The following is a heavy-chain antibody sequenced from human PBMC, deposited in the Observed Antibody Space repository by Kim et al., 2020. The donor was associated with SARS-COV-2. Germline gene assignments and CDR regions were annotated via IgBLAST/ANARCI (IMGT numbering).Heavy chain of an antibody. CDR3: AGRKRPSGGPFDS. CDR2: VYYSGST. J-gene: IGHJ4*02. Sequence: SETLSLTCTVSGGPFTSYFWSWIRQPPGKGLEWIGYVYYSGSTSYNPSLKSRITISLDTSENQFSLQLTSVTAADTAVYYCAGRKRPSGGPFDSWGQGTLVTVSS. D-gene: IGHD1-26*01. V-gene: IGHV4-59*01. CDR1: GGPFTSYF.